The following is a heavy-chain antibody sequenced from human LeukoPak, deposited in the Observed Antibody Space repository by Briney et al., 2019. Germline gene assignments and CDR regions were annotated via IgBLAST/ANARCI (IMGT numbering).Heavy chain of an antibody. J-gene: IGHJ4*02. CDR2: IYYSGST. CDR1: GGSISSYY. V-gene: IGHV4-59*01. D-gene: IGHD5-18*01. Sequence: PSETLSFTCTVSGGSISSYYWSWIRQPPGKGLEWIGYIYYSGSTNYNPSLKSRVTISVDTSKNQFSLKLSSVTAADTAVYYCARDTTSDTAMSNYFDYWGQGTLVTVSS. CDR3: ARDTTSDTAMSNYFDY.